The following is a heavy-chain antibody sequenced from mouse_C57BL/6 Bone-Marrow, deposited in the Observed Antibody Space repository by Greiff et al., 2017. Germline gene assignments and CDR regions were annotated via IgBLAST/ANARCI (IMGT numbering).Heavy chain of an antibody. V-gene: IGHV1-54*01. CDR2: INPGSGGT. D-gene: IGHD1-1*01. Sequence: VQLQPSGAELVRPGTSVKVSCKASGYAFTNYLIEWVKQRPGQGLEWIGVINPGSGGTNYNEKFKGKATLTADKSSSTAYMQLSSLTSEDSAVYFCARYYGRVYAMDYWGQGTSVTGSS. J-gene: IGHJ4*01. CDR1: GYAFTNYL. CDR3: ARYYGRVYAMDY.